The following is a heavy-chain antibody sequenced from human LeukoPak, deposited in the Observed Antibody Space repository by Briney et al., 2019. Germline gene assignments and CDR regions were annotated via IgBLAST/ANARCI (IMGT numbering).Heavy chain of an antibody. J-gene: IGHJ5*02. CDR1: GGTFSSYA. Sequence: ASVKVSCKASGGTFSSYAISWVRQAPGQGLEWMGGIIPIFGTANYAQKFQGRVTITADKSTSTAYMELSSLRSEDTAVYYCARDREQLVLGRWFDPWGQGTLVTVSS. CDR3: ARDREQLVLGRWFDP. V-gene: IGHV1-69*06. CDR2: IIPIFGTA. D-gene: IGHD6-6*01.